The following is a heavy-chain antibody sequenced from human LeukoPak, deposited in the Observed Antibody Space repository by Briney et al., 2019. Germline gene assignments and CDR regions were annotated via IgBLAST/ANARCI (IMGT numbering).Heavy chain of an antibody. CDR1: GGTFSSYA. V-gene: IGHV1-69*05. J-gene: IGHJ4*02. Sequence: SVKVSCKASGGTFSSYAISWVRQAPGQGLEWMGGIIPIFGTANYAQKFQGRVTITTDESTSTAYMELRSLRSDDTAVYYCARVNGRNGGVFDYWGQGTLVTVSS. CDR3: ARVNGRNGGVFDY. CDR2: IIPIFGTA. D-gene: IGHD1-26*01.